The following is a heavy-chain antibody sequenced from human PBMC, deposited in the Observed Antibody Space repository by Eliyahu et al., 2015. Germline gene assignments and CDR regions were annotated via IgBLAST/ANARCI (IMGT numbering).Heavy chain of an antibody. J-gene: IGHJ4*02. CDR3: ARDNSGWRGEDY. Sequence: QVQLQQWGAGLLKPSETLSLTCAVYGGSFSGYYWSWIRQPPGKGLEWIGEINHSGSTNYNPSLKSRVTISVDTSKNQFSLKLNSVTAADTAVYYCARDNSGWRGEDYWGQGTLVTVSS. CDR2: INHSGST. V-gene: IGHV4-34*01. D-gene: IGHD5-12*01. CDR1: GGSFSGYY.